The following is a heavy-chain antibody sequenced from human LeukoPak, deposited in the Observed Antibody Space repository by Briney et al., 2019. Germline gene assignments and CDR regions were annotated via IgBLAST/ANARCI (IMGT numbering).Heavy chain of an antibody. D-gene: IGHD1-1*01. CDR1: GGSISSYY. CDR2: IYYSGST. V-gene: IGHV4-59*01. Sequence: SETLSLTCTFSGGSISSYYWSWIRQPPGKGLEWIGYIYYSGSTNYNPSLKSRVTISLDTSKNRFSLKLSSVTAADTAVYYCARDSGPGVLFYWGQGTLVTVSS. CDR3: ARDSGPGVLFY. J-gene: IGHJ4*02.